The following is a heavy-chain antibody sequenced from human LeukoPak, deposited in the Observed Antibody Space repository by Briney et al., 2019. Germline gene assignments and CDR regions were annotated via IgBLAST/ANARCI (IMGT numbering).Heavy chain of an antibody. Sequence: SVKVSCKASGGTFSSYAISWVRQAPGQGLEWMGGIIPIFGTANYAQKFQGRVTITADKSTSTAYMELSSLRSEDTAVYYCARGLQENLAWLQAFTAFDIWGQGTMVTVSS. CDR1: GGTFSSYA. V-gene: IGHV1-69*06. J-gene: IGHJ3*02. CDR3: ARGLQENLAWLQAFTAFDI. D-gene: IGHD4-11*01. CDR2: IIPIFGTA.